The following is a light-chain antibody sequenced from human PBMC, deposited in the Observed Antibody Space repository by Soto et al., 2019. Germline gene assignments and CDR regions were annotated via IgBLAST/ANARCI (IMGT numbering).Light chain of an antibody. V-gene: IGLV7-46*01. J-gene: IGLJ3*02. CDR2: DTN. CDR3: SLSYSTGRV. CDR1: TGDVTSGLY. Sequence: QAVVTQEPSLTVSPGGTVTLTCGSSTGDVTSGLYPYWFQQKPGQAPRTLIYDTNNKHSWTPARFSGSLVGGKAALTLSGAQNEDEAEYYCSLSYSTGRVFGGGTKLTV.